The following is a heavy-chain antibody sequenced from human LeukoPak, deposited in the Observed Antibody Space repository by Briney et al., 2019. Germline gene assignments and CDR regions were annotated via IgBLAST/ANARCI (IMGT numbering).Heavy chain of an antibody. V-gene: IGHV3-21*01. CDR3: ARVTGSYNLVDY. J-gene: IGHJ4*02. CDR1: GFTFSSYS. CDR2: ISSSSSYI. D-gene: IGHD5-24*01. Sequence: GGSLRLSCAASGFTFSSYSMNWVRQAPGKGLEWVSSISSSSSYIYYADSVKGRFTISRDNAKNSLYLQMNSLRAEDTAVYYCARVTGSYNLVDYWGQGTLVTVSS.